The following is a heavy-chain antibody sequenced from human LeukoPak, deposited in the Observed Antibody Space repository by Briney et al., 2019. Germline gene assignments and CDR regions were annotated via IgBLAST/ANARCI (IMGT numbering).Heavy chain of an antibody. D-gene: IGHD1-1*01. Sequence: GGSLRLSCTASGFTFSRCAMGWVRQSPGKGLEWVSYISSSGSTIYYADSVKGRFTISRDNAKNSLYLQMNSLRDEDTAVYYCARVLLERPGIDSFDMWGQGTMVTVSS. CDR2: ISSSGSTI. CDR1: GFTFSRCA. J-gene: IGHJ3*02. CDR3: ARVLLERPGIDSFDM. V-gene: IGHV3-48*02.